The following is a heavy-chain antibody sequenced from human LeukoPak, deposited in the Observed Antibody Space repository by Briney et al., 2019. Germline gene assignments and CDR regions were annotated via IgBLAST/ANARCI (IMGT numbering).Heavy chain of an antibody. J-gene: IGHJ6*04. D-gene: IGHD1-1*01. CDR1: DGSFSGYY. CDR3: ARRGYPYKWNPVPLSYDYCGTDV. Sequence: SETLSITCAVYDGSFSGYYWSWIRQPTGKRLEWIGEINNSGRTNYNPPPKSRVTISVDTSKNPFSLKLSSVTAADTTVYYSARRGYPYKWNPVPLSYDYCGTDVCGKGTTVTFSS. CDR2: INNSGRT. V-gene: IGHV4-34*01.